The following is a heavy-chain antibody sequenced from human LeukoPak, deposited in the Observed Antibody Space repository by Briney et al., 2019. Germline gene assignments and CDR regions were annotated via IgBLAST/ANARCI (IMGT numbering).Heavy chain of an antibody. D-gene: IGHD6-13*01. CDR3: ARGNVAAAGIFYYYYGMDV. V-gene: IGHV1-2*04. J-gene: IGHJ6*04. CDR1: GYTNTGYY. CDR2: INPNSGGT. Sequence: ASVKVSCKASGYTNTGYYMHWVRQAPGQRLEWMGWINPNSGGTNYAQKFQGWVTMTRDTSISTAYMVLRRLRSDDTAVYYCARGNVAAAGIFYYYYGMDVWGKGTTVTVSS.